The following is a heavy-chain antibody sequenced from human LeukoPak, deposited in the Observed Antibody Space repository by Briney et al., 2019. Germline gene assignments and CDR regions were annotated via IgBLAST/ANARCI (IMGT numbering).Heavy chain of an antibody. D-gene: IGHD3-16*01. J-gene: IGHJ3*02. V-gene: IGHV3-23*01. Sequence: GGSLRLSCAASGFTFSSYAMTWVRQAPGKGLEWVSAISGAGGTTYYADSEKGRFTISRHNSKNTLYLQMNSLRAEDTAVYYCAREVGGSAFDIWGQGTMVTVSS. CDR1: GFTFSSYA. CDR2: ISGAGGTT. CDR3: AREVGGSAFDI.